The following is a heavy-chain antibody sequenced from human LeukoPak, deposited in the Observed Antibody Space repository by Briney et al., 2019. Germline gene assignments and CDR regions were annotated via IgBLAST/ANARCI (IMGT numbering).Heavy chain of an antibody. J-gene: IGHJ4*02. CDR1: GLTFSNYW. V-gene: IGHV3-23*01. Sequence: GGSLRLSCAASGLTFSNYWMSWVRQAPGKGLEWVSALSGSGGSTYYADSVKGRFTISRDNSKNTLYLQMNSLRAEDTAVYYCAKGSSSGWSGDYFDYWGQGTLVTVSS. D-gene: IGHD6-19*01. CDR2: LSGSGGST. CDR3: AKGSSSGWSGDYFDY.